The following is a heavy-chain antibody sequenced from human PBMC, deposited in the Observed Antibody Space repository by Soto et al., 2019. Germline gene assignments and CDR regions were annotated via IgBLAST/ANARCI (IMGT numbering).Heavy chain of an antibody. J-gene: IGHJ4*01. V-gene: IGHV3-23*01. Sequence: GGSLRLSCAASVFAFSSSGVHWVRQAPGEGLEWVSGIAETGSSTYYADSVKGRFTISRDNSENTIYLQMNSLRVEDTAVYYCASRRLESCSGNGCYVFDYWGQGTLVTVSS. CDR2: IAETGSST. CDR1: VFAFSSSG. CDR3: ASRRLESCSGNGCYVFDY. D-gene: IGHD2-2*01.